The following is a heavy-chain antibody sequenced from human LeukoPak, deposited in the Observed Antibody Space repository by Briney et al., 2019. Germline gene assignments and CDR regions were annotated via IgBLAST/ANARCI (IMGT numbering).Heavy chain of an antibody. CDR3: ARGTVTTSYYYYYMDV. V-gene: IGHV4-59*01. CDR1: GGSISSYY. Sequence: SSETLSLTCTVSGGSISSYYWSWIRQPPGKGLEWIGYIYYSGSTNYNPSLKSRVTISVDTSKNQFSLKLSSVTAADTAVYYCARGTVTTSYYYYYMDVWGKGTTVTVSS. CDR2: IYYSGST. J-gene: IGHJ6*03. D-gene: IGHD4-17*01.